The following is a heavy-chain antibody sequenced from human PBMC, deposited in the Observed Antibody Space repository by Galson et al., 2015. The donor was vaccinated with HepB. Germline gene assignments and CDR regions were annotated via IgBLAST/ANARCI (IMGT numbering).Heavy chain of an antibody. Sequence: QVQLQESGPGLVKSSETLSLTCNVSGGSISSYYWSWIRQPPGKGLEWIGYIDNSGSTNYNPSPRSRVTISVDTSKNQFSLKLSSVTAADTAVYYCARSLSFYNWNYYYMDVWGKGTTVTVSS. D-gene: IGHD1-20*01. CDR3: ARSLSFYNWNYYYMDV. V-gene: IGHV4-59*01. CDR2: IDNSGST. J-gene: IGHJ6*03. CDR1: GGSISSYY.